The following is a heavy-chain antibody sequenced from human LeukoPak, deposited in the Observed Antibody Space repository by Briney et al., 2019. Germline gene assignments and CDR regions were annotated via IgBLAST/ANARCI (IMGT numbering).Heavy chain of an antibody. CDR1: GFTVSSNY. CDR3: ARVPGRVLLLVADAFDI. Sequence: GGSLRLSCAASGFTVSSNYMSWVRQAPGKGLEWVSVIYSGGSTYYADSVKGRFTISRDNSKNTLYLQMNSLRAEDTAVYYCARVPGRVLLLVADAFDIWGQGTMVTVSS. CDR2: IYSGGST. J-gene: IGHJ3*02. V-gene: IGHV3-66*01. D-gene: IGHD3-22*01.